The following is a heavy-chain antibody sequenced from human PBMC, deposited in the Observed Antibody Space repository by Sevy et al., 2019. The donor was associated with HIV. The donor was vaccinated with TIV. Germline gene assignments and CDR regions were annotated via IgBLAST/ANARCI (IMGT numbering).Heavy chain of an antibody. V-gene: IGHV3-48*03. D-gene: IGHD4-17*01. CDR3: ARDLPPSATTVAHFDY. J-gene: IGHJ4*01. CDR1: GFTFSSYE. Sequence: GGSLRLSCAASGFTFSSYEMNWVRQAPGKGLEWVSYISNSGTTISYSHSVRGRFSISRDNARNSLYLQMNSLRAEDTAVYYCARDLPPSATTVAHFDYWGQEPWSPSPQ. CDR2: ISNSGTTI.